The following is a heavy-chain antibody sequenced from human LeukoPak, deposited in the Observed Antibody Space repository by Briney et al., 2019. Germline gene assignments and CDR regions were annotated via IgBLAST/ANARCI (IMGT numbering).Heavy chain of an antibody. CDR1: EFTFSRFA. D-gene: IGHD6-6*01. CDR3: ARPSIPARPFLTYLYYYLDV. Sequence: QSGGSLRLSCVASEFTFSRFAMSWVRQPPGRGLEWISSVSGTGDKTHYTDSVKGRYTISRDNSKNTLYLHMSALRAADTAVYYCARPSIPARPFLTYLYYYLDVWGEGTTVIVSS. CDR2: VSGTGDKT. J-gene: IGHJ6*03. V-gene: IGHV3-23*01.